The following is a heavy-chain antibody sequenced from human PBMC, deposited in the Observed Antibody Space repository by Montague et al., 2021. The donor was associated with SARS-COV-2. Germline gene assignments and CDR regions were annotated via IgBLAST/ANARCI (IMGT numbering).Heavy chain of an antibody. J-gene: IGHJ3*02. V-gene: IGHV4-34*01. CDR1: GGSFSGYY. D-gene: IGHD6-13*01. CDR3: AREGAGQQLVVNAAFDI. CDR2: INHSGST. Sequence: SETLSLTCAVYGGSFSGYYWSWIRQPPGKGLEWIGEINHSGSTNYNPSLKSRVTISVDTSKNQFSLKLSSVTAADTAVYYCAREGAGQQLVVNAAFDIWGQGTMVTVSS.